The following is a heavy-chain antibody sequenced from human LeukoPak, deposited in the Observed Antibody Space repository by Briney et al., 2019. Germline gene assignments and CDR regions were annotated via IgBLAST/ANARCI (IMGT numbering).Heavy chain of an antibody. Sequence: ASVTVSCKASGYTFTSYDINWVRQAPGQGLEWMGWMNPNSGNTDYAQKFQGRVTITRNTSISTAYMELSSLRSEDTAVYYCARWDPPIAAEDYWGQGTLVTVSS. CDR3: ARWDPPIAAEDY. D-gene: IGHD6-13*01. J-gene: IGHJ4*02. V-gene: IGHV1-8*01. CDR1: GYTFTSYD. CDR2: MNPNSGNT.